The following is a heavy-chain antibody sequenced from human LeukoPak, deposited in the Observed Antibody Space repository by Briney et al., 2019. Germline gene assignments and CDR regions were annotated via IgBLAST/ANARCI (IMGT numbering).Heavy chain of an antibody. CDR3: ARNFWEVTALMEFYFDY. Sequence: PGGSLRLSCAASGFTFSSYSMNWVRQAPGKGLEWVSSISSSSSYIYYADSVKGRFTISRDNAKNSLYLQMNSLRAEDTAVYYCARNFWEVTALMEFYFDYWGQGTLVTVSS. D-gene: IGHD2-21*02. J-gene: IGHJ4*02. CDR1: GFTFSSYS. V-gene: IGHV3-21*01. CDR2: ISSSSSYI.